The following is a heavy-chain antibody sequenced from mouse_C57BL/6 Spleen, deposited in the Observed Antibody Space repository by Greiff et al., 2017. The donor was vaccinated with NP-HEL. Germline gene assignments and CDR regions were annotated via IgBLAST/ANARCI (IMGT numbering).Heavy chain of an antibody. CDR2: ISSGGDYI. V-gene: IGHV5-9-1*02. CDR1: GFTFSSYA. Sequence: EVQLQESGAGLVKPGGSLKLSCAASGFTFSSYAMSWVRQTPEKRLEWVAYISSGGDYIYYADTLKGRFTFSRDHARNTLYQQMSSLKSEDTAMYYCTRVTTVLDHWYFDVWGKGTTVTVSS. D-gene: IGHD1-1*01. CDR3: TRVTTVLDHWYFDV. J-gene: IGHJ1*03.